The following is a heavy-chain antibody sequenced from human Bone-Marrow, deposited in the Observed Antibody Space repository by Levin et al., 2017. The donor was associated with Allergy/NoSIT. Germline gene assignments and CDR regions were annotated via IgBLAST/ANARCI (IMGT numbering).Heavy chain of an antibody. CDR2: IRSKAYGGTT. D-gene: IGHD3-22*01. CDR3: MVDITMIVVPIPEAFDI. CDR1: GFTFGDYA. J-gene: IGHJ3*02. V-gene: IGHV3-49*04. Sequence: GESLKISCTASGFTFGDYAMSWVRQAPGKELEWVGFIRSKAYGGTTEYAASVKGRFTISRDDSKSIAYLQMNSLKTEDTAVYYCMVDITMIVVPIPEAFDIWGQGTMVTVSS.